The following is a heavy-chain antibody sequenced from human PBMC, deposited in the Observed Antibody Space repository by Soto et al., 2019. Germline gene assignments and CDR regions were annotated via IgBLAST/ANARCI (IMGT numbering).Heavy chain of an antibody. V-gene: IGHV4-4*02. CDR3: ARYRYEGGLDGMDV. CDR2: IFNSGST. Sequence: SETLSLTCAVSGGSISSSNWWSWVRQPPGKGLEWIGEIFNSGSTNYNPSLKSRVTISVDKSKNQFSLKLSSVTAADTAVYYCARYRYEGGLDGMDVWGRGTTVSVSS. J-gene: IGHJ6*02. CDR1: GGSISSSNW. D-gene: IGHD3-16*02.